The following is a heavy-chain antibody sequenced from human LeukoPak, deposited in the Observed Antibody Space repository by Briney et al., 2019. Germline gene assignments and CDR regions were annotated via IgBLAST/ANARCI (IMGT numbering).Heavy chain of an antibody. Sequence: GGSLRLSCAASGFTFSNFEMNWVRQAPGKGLEWISYISTSGASTYYADSVKGRFTVSRDNAKNSMYLRMDTLGAEDTAVYYCARERGYNYGYSGYYDQWGQGILVTVSS. CDR1: GFTFSNFE. D-gene: IGHD5-18*01. V-gene: IGHV3-48*03. J-gene: IGHJ4*02. CDR3: ARERGYNYGYSGYYDQ. CDR2: ISTSGAST.